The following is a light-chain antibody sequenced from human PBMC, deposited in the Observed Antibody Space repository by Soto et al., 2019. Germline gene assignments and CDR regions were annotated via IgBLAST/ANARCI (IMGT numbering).Light chain of an antibody. CDR2: GAF. CDR3: QQRNIWPPVT. CDR1: PSVTNY. V-gene: IGKV3-11*01. J-gene: IGKJ5*01. Sequence: EIVLTQSPATLSLSPGERATLSCRASPSVTNYLAWYQQNPGQPPRLLIYGAFNRAAGIPARFSGSGSGTDFTLTISSLEPEDSAVYYCQQRNIWPPVTFGQGTRLEIK.